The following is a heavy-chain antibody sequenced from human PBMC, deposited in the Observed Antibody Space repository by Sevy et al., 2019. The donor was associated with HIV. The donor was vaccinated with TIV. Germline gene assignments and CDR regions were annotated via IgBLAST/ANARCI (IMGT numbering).Heavy chain of an antibody. CDR1: GGSISKIGNY. V-gene: IGHV4-39*01. Sequence: SETLSLTCSVSGGSISKIGNYWGWVRQPPGERLEWIGDIFHTGKTNYNPSLKSRVTISLDTSKNQFSLKLSSVTAADTAVYYCAMIYDYWGPGALVTVSS. CDR3: AMIYDY. J-gene: IGHJ4*02. CDR2: IFHTGKT. D-gene: IGHD2-21*01.